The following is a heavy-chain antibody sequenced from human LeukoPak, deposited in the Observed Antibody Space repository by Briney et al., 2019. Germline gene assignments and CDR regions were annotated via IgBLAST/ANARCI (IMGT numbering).Heavy chain of an antibody. CDR2: ISGSGGST. V-gene: IGHV3-23*01. Sequence: GGSLRLSCAASGFTFSDYYMSWIRQAPGKGLEWVSAISGSGGSTYYADSVKGRFTISRDNSKNTLYLQMNSLRAEDTAVYYCAKDRLGFGDLDYWGQGTLVTVSS. CDR3: AKDRLGFGDLDY. CDR1: GFTFSDYY. J-gene: IGHJ4*02. D-gene: IGHD3-10*01.